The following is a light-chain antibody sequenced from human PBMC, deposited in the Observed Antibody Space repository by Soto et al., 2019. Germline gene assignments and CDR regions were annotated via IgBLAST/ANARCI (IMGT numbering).Light chain of an antibody. CDR1: TSNILRNY. J-gene: IGLJ1*01. Sequence: QSVLTQPPSASGNPGQRLTISCSGSTSNILRNYVYWYRQLPGTAPRLLNSMNEQRPSGVPERFSASKSGTSASLAISGLRSEDDADYYCASWDDSLSGYVFGTGTKVTVL. CDR3: ASWDDSLSGYV. CDR2: MNE. V-gene: IGLV1-47*01.